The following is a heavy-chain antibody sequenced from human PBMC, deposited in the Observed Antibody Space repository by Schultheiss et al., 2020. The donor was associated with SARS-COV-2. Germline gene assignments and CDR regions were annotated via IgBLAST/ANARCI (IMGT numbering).Heavy chain of an antibody. CDR3: ARGDLYTGYFHFDY. CDR1: GGSISSYY. Sequence: GSLRLSCTVSGGSISSYYWSWIRQPPGKGLEWIGYIYYSGSTNYNPSLKSRVTISVHTSNNQFSLRLSSVTAADTAVYYCARGDLYTGYFHFDYWGQGSLVTVSS. CDR2: IYYSGST. V-gene: IGHV4-59*08. J-gene: IGHJ4*02. D-gene: IGHD1-26*01.